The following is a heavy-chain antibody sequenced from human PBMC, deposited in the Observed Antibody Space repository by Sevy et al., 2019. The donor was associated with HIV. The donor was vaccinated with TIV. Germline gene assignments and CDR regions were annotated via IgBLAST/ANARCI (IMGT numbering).Heavy chain of an antibody. J-gene: IGHJ4*02. V-gene: IGHV1-2*02. CDR2: INPDSGGP. Sequence: ASVKVSCKASGYTFTGYYMHWVRQAPGQGFEWMGWINPDSGGPNYAPKFQGRVTLTRDTSISTAYMELSRLKSDDTAVYYCVRDDRDGYFDYLGQGTLVTVSS. CDR3: VRDDRDGYFDY. CDR1: GYTFTGYY.